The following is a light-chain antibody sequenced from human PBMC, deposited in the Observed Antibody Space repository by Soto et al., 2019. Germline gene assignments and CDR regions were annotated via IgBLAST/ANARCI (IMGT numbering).Light chain of an antibody. V-gene: IGKV1-5*03. CDR1: QSISKW. Sequence: DIQMTRSPSTLSASVGDRVTITCRASQSISKWLAWYQQKPGKATKLLIYKASSLEGGVPSMFSGSGSWTEFTLIISSLQPNEFATYYCPQYNSTFAQGTKVDIK. J-gene: IGKJ2*01. CDR2: KAS. CDR3: PQYNST.